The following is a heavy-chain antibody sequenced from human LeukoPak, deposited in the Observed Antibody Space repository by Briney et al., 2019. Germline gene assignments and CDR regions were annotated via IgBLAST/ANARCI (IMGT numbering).Heavy chain of an antibody. J-gene: IGHJ6*02. D-gene: IGHD7-27*01. CDR1: GGSISTYY. CDR2: IYYNGAT. Sequence: SETLSLTCTVSGGSISTYYWSWIRQPPGKGLEWIGYIYYNGATDYNPSLKSRVTISVDTSKNEFSLQLNSVTPKDTAVYYCARDNWGSYYYYGMDVWGQGTTVTVSS. CDR3: ARDNWGSYYYYGMDV. V-gene: IGHV4-59*12.